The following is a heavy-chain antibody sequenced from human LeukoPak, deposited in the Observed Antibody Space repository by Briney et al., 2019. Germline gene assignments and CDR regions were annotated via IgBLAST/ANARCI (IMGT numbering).Heavy chain of an antibody. CDR3: ARASRLGGFDY. D-gene: IGHD4-23*01. CDR2: INPSGGST. CDR1: GYTFTGYY. Sequence: ASVKVSCKASGYTFTGYYMHCVRQAPGQGLEWVGIINPSGGSTSYAQKFQGRVTMTRDTSTGTVYMELNSLRSEDTAMYYCARASRLGGFDYWGQGTLVTVSS. J-gene: IGHJ4*02. V-gene: IGHV1-46*01.